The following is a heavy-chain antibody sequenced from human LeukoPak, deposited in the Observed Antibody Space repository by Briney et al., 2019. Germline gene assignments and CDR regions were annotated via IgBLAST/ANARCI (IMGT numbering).Heavy chain of an antibody. CDR1: GFIFSNYA. CDR2: IVGSVGST. D-gene: IGHD6-25*01. CDR3: AKESAAAALNWLDP. V-gene: IGHV3-23*01. Sequence: GGSLRLSCAASGFIFSNYAMSWVRQAPGKGLEWVSGIVGSVGSTYYADSVKGRFTISRDDSKNTLFLQMNSLRAEDTGVYYCAKESAAAALNWLDPWGQGTLVTVSS. J-gene: IGHJ5*02.